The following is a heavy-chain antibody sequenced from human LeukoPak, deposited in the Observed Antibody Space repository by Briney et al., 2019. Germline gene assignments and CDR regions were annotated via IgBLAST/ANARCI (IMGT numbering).Heavy chain of an antibody. Sequence: GGSLRLSCAASGFTFSSYAMHWFRQAPGKGLEYVSAISSNGGSTYYANSVKGRFTISRDNSKNTLYLQMGSLRAEDMAVYYCARDSGSFDYWGQGTLVTVSS. CDR1: GFTFSSYA. J-gene: IGHJ4*02. V-gene: IGHV3-64*01. D-gene: IGHD6-19*01. CDR2: ISSNGGST. CDR3: ARDSGSFDY.